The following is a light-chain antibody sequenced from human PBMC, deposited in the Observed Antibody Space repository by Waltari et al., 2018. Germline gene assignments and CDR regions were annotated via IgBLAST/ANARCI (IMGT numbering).Light chain of an antibody. J-gene: IGLJ2*01. CDR1: TLPKKY. CDR2: EDS. V-gene: IGLV3-10*01. CDR3: YSTDSSGKGI. Sequence: SNELTQPPSVAVSPGQTARITCSGATLPKKYAYWYQQKSGQAPVLVMYEDSKRPSGIPERFSGSNSETAATLTISGAQVEDEADYYCYSTDSSGKGIFGGGTKLTVL.